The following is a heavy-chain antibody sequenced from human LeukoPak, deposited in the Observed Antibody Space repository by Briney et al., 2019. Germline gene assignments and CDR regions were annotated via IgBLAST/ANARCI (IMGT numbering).Heavy chain of an antibody. J-gene: IGHJ4*02. Sequence: GGSLRLSCAASGFTFSSYALHWVRQAPGKGLEWVAVISYDGSYKDYPDSVKGRFTISRDNSKNTLYLQMNSLRAEDTAVYYCARGPSGYHNTGGQGTLVTVSS. V-gene: IGHV3-30*14. CDR3: ARGPSGYHNT. D-gene: IGHD5-12*01. CDR1: GFTFSSYA. CDR2: ISYDGSYK.